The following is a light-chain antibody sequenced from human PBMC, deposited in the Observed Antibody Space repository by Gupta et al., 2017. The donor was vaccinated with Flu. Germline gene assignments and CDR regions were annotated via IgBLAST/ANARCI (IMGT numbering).Light chain of an antibody. CDR3: QQSYSTRRT. J-gene: IGKJ1*01. CDR1: HSISNY. Sequence: DIQMTQSPSSLSGSVGDRVTITCRASHSISNYLNWYQQKPGKAPNRLIYSASRLQSGVPSRFSGSGSGTDFTLTISSLQPEDFATDYCQQSYSTRRTFGQGTKVEIK. CDR2: SAS. V-gene: IGKV1-39*01.